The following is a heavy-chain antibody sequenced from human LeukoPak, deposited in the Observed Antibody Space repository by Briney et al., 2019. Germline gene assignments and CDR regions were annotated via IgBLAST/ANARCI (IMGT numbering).Heavy chain of an antibody. D-gene: IGHD4-11*01. J-gene: IGHJ3*02. CDR3: ARGYTNYGYVFDI. Sequence: ETLSLTCTVSGGSISSSSYYWGWIRQAPGKGLEWVSSISSSSSYIYYADSVKGRFTISRDNARNSLYLQMNNLRVEDTAVYYCARGYTNYGYVFDIWGQGTMVTVSS. CDR1: GGSISSSS. CDR2: ISSSSSYI. V-gene: IGHV3-21*04.